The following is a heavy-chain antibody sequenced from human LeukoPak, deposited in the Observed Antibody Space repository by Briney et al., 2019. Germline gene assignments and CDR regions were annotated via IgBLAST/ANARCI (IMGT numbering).Heavy chain of an antibody. CDR1: GGTFSSYA. J-gene: IGHJ4*02. V-gene: IGHV1-69*05. Sequence: ASVKVSCXASGGTFSSYAISWVRLAPGQGLEWMGRIIPIFGTANYAQKFQGRVTITTDESTSTAYMELSSLRSEDTAVYYCARDGKRSPRDFWSGYHDCWGQGTLVTVSS. CDR2: IIPIFGTA. CDR3: ARDGKRSPRDFWSGYHDC. D-gene: IGHD3-3*01.